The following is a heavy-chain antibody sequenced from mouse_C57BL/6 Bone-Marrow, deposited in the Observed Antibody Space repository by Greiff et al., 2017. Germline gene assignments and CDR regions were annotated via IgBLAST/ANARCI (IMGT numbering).Heavy chain of an antibody. CDR1: GFTFTDYY. Sequence: EVMLVESGGGLVQPGGSLSLSCAASGFTFTDYYMSWVRQPPGKALEWLGFIRNKANGYTTEYSASVKGRFTISRDNSQSILYRQMNALSAEDSATYYWARSYTMDYWGQGTSVTVSS. D-gene: IGHD2-10*01. J-gene: IGHJ4*01. V-gene: IGHV7-3*01. CDR3: ARSYTMDY. CDR2: IRNKANGYTT.